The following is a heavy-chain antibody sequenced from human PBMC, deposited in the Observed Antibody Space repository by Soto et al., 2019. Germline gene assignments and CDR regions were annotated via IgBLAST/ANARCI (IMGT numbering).Heavy chain of an antibody. CDR3: ARDSRSPSTYCSGGSCYSVMDV. Sequence: SETLSLTCTFSGGSISSGGYYWSWIRQHPGKGLEWIGYIYYSGSTYYNPSLKSRVTISVDTSKNQFSLKLSSVTAADTAVYYCARDSRSPSTYCSGGSCYSVMDVWGQGTTVTVSS. CDR1: GGSISSGGYY. V-gene: IGHV4-31*03. J-gene: IGHJ6*02. CDR2: IYYSGST. D-gene: IGHD2-15*01.